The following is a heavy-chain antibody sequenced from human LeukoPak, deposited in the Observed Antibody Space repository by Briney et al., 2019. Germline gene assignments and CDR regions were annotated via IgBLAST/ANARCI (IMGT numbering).Heavy chain of an antibody. V-gene: IGHV1-2*02. J-gene: IGHJ4*02. D-gene: IGHD3-9*01. CDR3: ASTDWFSFHY. CDR2: INPNSGGT. Sequence: ASVKVSCKASSDTFTGNYIHWGRHAPGQGLEWMGWINPNSGGTNYAQKFQGRVTMTRDTSISTAYMELSRLRSDDTVVYYCASTDWFSFHYWGQGTLVTVSS. CDR1: SDTFTGNY.